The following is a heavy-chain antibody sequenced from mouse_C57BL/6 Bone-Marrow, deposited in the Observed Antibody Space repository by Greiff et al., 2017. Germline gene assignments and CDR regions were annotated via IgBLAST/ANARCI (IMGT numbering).Heavy chain of an antibody. D-gene: IGHD2-4*01. CDR1: GYTFTDYY. CDR3: ARCDYAWFAY. Sequence: EVKLMESGPVLVKPGASVKMSCKASGYTFTDYYMNWVKQSHGKSLEWIGVINPYNGGTSYNQKFKGKATLTVDKSSSTAYMELNSLTSEDSAVYYCARCDYAWFAYWGQGTLVTVSA. CDR2: INPYNGGT. V-gene: IGHV1-19*01. J-gene: IGHJ3*01.